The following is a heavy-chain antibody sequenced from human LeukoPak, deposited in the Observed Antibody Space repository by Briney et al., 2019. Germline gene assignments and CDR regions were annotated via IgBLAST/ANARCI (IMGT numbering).Heavy chain of an antibody. CDR2: INHSGST. J-gene: IGHJ4*02. Sequence: SETLSLTCAVYGGFFSGYYWSWIRQPPGKGLEWIGEINHSGSTNYNPSLKSRVTISVDTSKNQFSLKLSSVTAADTAVYYCARHSLEPTYYDFWSGYYPGHFDYWGQGTLVTVSS. CDR3: ARHSLEPTYYDFWSGYYPGHFDY. D-gene: IGHD3-3*01. CDR1: GGFFSGYY. V-gene: IGHV4-34*01.